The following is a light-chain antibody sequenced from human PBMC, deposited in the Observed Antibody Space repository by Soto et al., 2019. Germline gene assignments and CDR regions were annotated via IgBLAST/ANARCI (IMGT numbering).Light chain of an antibody. CDR2: EVS. J-gene: IGLJ1*01. Sequence: QYVLTQAASVSGCPGQSITISCTGTSSDVGAYKYVSWYQQHPGKAPKVMIYEVSNRPSGVSNRFSGSKSGNTASLTISGLQAEDEADYFCSSYSSSSTLFVFGTGTKVTVL. CDR3: SSYSSSSTLFV. V-gene: IGLV2-14*01. CDR1: SSDVGAYKY.